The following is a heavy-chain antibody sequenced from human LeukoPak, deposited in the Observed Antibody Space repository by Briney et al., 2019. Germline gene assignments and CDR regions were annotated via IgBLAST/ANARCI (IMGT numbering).Heavy chain of an antibody. CDR2: ISYDGSNK. V-gene: IGHV3-30-3*01. CDR3: ARAVVVTAYGAEYYYDSGFDY. Sequence: GRSLRLSCAASGFTFSSYAMHWVRQAPGKGLEWVAVISYDGSNKYYADSVKGRFTISRDNSKNTLYLQMNSLGAEDTAVYYCARAVVVTAYGAEYYYDSGFDYWGQGTLVTVSS. J-gene: IGHJ4*02. CDR1: GFTFSSYA. D-gene: IGHD2-21*02.